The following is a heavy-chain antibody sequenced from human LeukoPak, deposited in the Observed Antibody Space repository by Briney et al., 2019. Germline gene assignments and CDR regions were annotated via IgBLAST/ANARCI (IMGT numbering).Heavy chain of an antibody. Sequence: SETLSLTCAVYGGPFSGYYWTWIRQPPGQGREGLGEMNHSGSANYNPSLKSRVTISVDTSKNQCSLRLSSVTAADTAVYYCARLRGATVAHNWFDPWGQGTLVTVSS. CDR3: ARLRGATVAHNWFDP. CDR2: MNHSGSA. CDR1: GGPFSGYY. D-gene: IGHD6-19*01. J-gene: IGHJ5*02. V-gene: IGHV4-34*01.